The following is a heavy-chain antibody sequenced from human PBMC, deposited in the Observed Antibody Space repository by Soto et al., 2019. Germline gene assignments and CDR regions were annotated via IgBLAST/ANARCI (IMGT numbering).Heavy chain of an antibody. CDR3: ARDPTFSDSYYGMDV. V-gene: IGHV3-23*01. CDR2: ITGSGDTT. J-gene: IGHJ6*02. CDR1: EFTFSSYS. D-gene: IGHD3-10*01. Sequence: GGSLRLSCAASEFTFSSYSMSWVRQAPGKGLEWVSGITGSGDTTYYADSVKGRFTISRDNSKNTLYLQMNSLRAEDTVVYYCARDPTFSDSYYGMDVWGQGTTVTVSS.